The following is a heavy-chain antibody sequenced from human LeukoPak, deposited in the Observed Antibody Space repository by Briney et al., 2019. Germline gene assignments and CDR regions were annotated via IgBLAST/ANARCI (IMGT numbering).Heavy chain of an antibody. J-gene: IGHJ4*02. V-gene: IGHV3-53*01. CDR2: VFSDGSS. D-gene: IGHD1-1*01. CDR3: ARGRGSGTTTFDY. Sequence: GGSLRLSCAASGFTVSSNYISWVRQAPGKGLEWVSVVFSDGSSYYTDSVKGRFSISIDISKNTLYLQMNSLRDEDTAVYYCARGRGSGTTTFDYWGQGTLVTVSS. CDR1: GFTVSSNY.